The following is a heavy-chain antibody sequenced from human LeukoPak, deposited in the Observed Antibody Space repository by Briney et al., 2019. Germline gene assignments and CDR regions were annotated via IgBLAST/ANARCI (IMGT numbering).Heavy chain of an antibody. D-gene: IGHD6-13*01. Sequence: GGSLRLSCAASGFTFSSYEMNWVRKAPRKGLEWVSYISSSGSTIYYADSVKGRFTISRDNAKNSLYLQMNSLRAEDTAVYYCASYKYSSSQDYWGQGTLVTVSS. J-gene: IGHJ4*02. CDR2: ISSSGSTI. CDR3: ASYKYSSSQDY. CDR1: GFTFSSYE. V-gene: IGHV3-48*03.